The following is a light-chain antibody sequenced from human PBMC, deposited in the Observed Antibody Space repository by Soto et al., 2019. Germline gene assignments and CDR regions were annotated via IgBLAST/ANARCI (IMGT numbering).Light chain of an antibody. Sequence: AIQLTQSPSSLSASIGDRVTITCRASQAVNSWLAWFQQKPGMAPKLVIYDVSSLQSGVPSRFSGSGSGTEFTLTISSLQPEDFATYYCQQSNNHPISFGQGTRLEIK. J-gene: IGKJ5*01. CDR2: DVS. CDR1: QAVNSW. V-gene: IGKV1D-13*01. CDR3: QQSNNHPIS.